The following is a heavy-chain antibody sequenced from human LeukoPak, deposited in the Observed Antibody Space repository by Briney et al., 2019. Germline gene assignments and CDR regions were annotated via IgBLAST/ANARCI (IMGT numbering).Heavy chain of an antibody. CDR2: ISGSSTYT. V-gene: IGHV3-11*06. CDR3: ARVGSRGYYFDY. J-gene: IGHJ4*02. CDR1: GFTFSDYY. Sequence: GGSLRLSCASSGFTFSDYYMSWIRQAPGKGLEWVSHISGSSTYTNYADSVKGRFAISRDNANNSLYLQMNSLTAEDTAVFYCARVGSRGYYFDYWGQGTLVSVSS. D-gene: IGHD1-26*01.